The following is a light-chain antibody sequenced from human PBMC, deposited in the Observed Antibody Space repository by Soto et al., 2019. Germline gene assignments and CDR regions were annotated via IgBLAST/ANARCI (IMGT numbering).Light chain of an antibody. CDR3: QQHDDSFTWT. Sequence: EIVLTQSPGTLSLTPGERATLSCRASQSVSSSYFAWYQQKPGQAPRLLIYGASSRATGIPDRFSGSGSGTDFTLTISRLEPEDFAVYFCQQHDDSFTWTFGQGTKV. V-gene: IGKV3-20*01. CDR2: GAS. CDR1: QSVSSSY. J-gene: IGKJ1*01.